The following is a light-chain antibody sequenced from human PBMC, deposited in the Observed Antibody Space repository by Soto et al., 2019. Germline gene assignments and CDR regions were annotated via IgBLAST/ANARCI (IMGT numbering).Light chain of an antibody. Sequence: ETVLTRSPATLTVSPGGRATLSCRASQSISDTLAWYQQKPGQAPRLLIYGASSRATDIPDRFSGSGSGTDFTLTISSLEPEDFAVYYCQQYGYSPRTFGQGAKVDI. J-gene: IGKJ1*01. V-gene: IGKV3-20*01. CDR2: GAS. CDR1: QSISDT. CDR3: QQYGYSPRT.